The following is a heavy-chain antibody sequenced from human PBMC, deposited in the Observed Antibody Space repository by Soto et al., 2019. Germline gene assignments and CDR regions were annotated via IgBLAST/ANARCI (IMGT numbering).Heavy chain of an antibody. V-gene: IGHV1-2*02. CDR3: AREESSSSVDY. J-gene: IGHJ4*02. CDR1: GYTFTGYY. D-gene: IGHD6-6*01. CDR2: INPNSGGT. Sequence: ASVKVSCKASGYTFTGYYMHWVRQAPGQGLEWMGWINPNSGGTNYAQKFQGRVTMTRDTSISTAYMGLSRLRSDDMAVYYCAREESSSSVDYWGQGTLVTVSS.